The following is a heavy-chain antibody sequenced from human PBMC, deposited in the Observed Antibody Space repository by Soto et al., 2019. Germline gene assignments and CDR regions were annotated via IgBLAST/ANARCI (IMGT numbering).Heavy chain of an antibody. CDR3: AREGRLTGTDGFDY. J-gene: IGHJ4*02. CDR1: GGTFSPYG. D-gene: IGHD1-20*01. CDR2: IIPIFDTT. V-gene: IGHV1-69*06. Sequence: VASVKVSCKISGGTFSPYGVSWVRQAPGQGLEWMGMIIPIFDTTNYAQKFQGRVTITADTSTSTAYMELSSLRSEDTAVYYCAREGRLTGTDGFDYWGQGTLVTVSS.